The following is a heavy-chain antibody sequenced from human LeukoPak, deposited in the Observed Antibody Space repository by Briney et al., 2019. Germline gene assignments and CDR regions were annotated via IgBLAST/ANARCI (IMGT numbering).Heavy chain of an antibody. J-gene: IGHJ4*02. CDR3: ARDLRYGSLDY. V-gene: IGHV3-30-3*01. D-gene: IGHD3-10*01. Sequence: GGSLRLSCAASGFTFDDYAMHWVRQAPGKGLEWVAVISYDGSNKYYADSVKGRFTISRDNSKNTLYLQMNSLRAEDTAVYYCARDLRYGSLDYWGQGTLVTVSS. CDR2: ISYDGSNK. CDR1: GFTFDDYA.